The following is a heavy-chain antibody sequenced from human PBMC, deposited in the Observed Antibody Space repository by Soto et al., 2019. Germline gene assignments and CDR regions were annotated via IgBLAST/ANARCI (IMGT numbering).Heavy chain of an antibody. CDR1: GCTISSYA. D-gene: IGHD3-3*01. CDR3: ATLWSGYQEIYYYYYGMDV. Sequence: SVTVSCRASGCTISSYAISCVRQAPGQGLELMGGIIPIFGTANYAQKFQGRVTITADESTSTAYMELSSLRSEDTAVYYCATLWSGYQEIYYYYYGMDVWGQGTTVTVSS. CDR2: IIPIFGTA. V-gene: IGHV1-69*13. J-gene: IGHJ6*02.